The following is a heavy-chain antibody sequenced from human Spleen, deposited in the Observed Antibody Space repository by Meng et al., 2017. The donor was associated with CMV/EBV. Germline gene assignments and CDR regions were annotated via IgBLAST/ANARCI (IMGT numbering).Heavy chain of an antibody. CDR2: ISTNASH. CDR3: ASGGLLGGDYGGFDY. CDR1: SCSGRSCR. V-gene: IGHV4-4*07. Sequence: LQQQCRGQVVASVVLSPTRTGSSCSGRSCRAGWHQPATGQGLEWSSRISTNASHNSTPYLKIRVTMSGATSKSQFSLKLSSVSAADTGVYYCASGGLLGGDYGGFDYWGQGTLVTVSS. D-gene: IGHD4-17*01. J-gene: IGHJ4*02.